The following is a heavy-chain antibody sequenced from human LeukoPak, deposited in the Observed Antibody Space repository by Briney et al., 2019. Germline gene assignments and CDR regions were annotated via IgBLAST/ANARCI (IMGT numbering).Heavy chain of an antibody. J-gene: IGHJ6*02. CDR2: FDHSART. V-gene: IGHV4-59*12. Sequence: PSETLFLTCTVSGGSISSYYWSWIRQPPGKGLEWIWNFDHSARTYYNPSLKSRVTISIDTSKNQFSLKLSSVTAADTAVYYCARCDTYCSTTSCYSPAYGLDVWGQGTTVTVSS. CDR3: ARCDTYCSTTSCYSPAYGLDV. CDR1: GGSISSYY. D-gene: IGHD2-2*01.